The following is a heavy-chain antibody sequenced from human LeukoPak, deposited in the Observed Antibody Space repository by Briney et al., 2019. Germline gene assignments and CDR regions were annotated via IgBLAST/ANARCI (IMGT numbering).Heavy chain of an antibody. CDR2: IYTSGST. V-gene: IGHV4-61*02. Sequence: SQTLSLTCTVSGGSISSGSYYWSWIRQPAGKGLEWIGRIYTSGSTNYNPSLKSRVTISVDTSKNQFSLKLSSVTAADTAVYYCARGALPTAWELDXCYFDYWGQGTLVIASS. D-gene: IGHD1-26*01. J-gene: IGHJ4*02. CDR3: ARGALPTAWELDXCYFDY. CDR1: GGSISSGSYY.